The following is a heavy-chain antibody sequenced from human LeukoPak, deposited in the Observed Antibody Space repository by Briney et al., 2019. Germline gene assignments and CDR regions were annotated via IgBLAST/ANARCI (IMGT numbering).Heavy chain of an antibody. D-gene: IGHD3-10*01. CDR2: IHSSRGT. CDR1: GGSISNYY. V-gene: IGHV4-59*12. Sequence: PSETLSLTCTVSGGSISNYYWSWIRQPPGKGLEWIGYIHSSRGTNYNPSFKSRVTISPDTSRNQFSLKLSSVTAADTAVYYCARDDGEGIDYWGQGTLVTVSS. J-gene: IGHJ4*02. CDR3: ARDDGEGIDY.